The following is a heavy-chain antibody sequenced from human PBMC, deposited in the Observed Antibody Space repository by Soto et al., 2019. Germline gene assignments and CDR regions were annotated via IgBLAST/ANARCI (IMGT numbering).Heavy chain of an antibody. CDR3: ARGQTGGGWGYYFDY. CDR2: IIPIFGTA. D-gene: IGHD3-16*01. V-gene: IGHV1-69*12. J-gene: IGHJ4*02. Sequence: QVQLVQSGAEVKKPGSSVKVSCKASGGTFSSYAIDWVRQAPGQGLEWMGGIIPIFGTADYAQKFQGRVTITGDASTSTAYMELGSLRSEDTAVYYCARGQTGGGWGYYFDYWGQGTLVTVSS. CDR1: GGTFSSYA.